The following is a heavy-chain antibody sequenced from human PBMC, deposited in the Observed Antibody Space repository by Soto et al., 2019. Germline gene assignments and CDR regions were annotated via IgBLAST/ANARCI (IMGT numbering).Heavy chain of an antibody. V-gene: IGHV4-4*07. CDR3: ARDTRYQLYYYGMDV. CDR2: IYTSGST. J-gene: IGHJ6*02. Sequence: SETLSLTCTVSGGSISSYYWSWIRQPAGKGLEWIGRIYTSGSTNYNPSLKSRVTMSVDTSKNQFSLKLSSVTAADTAVYYCARDTRYQLYYYGMDVWGQGTTVTVSS. D-gene: IGHD2-2*01. CDR1: GGSISSYY.